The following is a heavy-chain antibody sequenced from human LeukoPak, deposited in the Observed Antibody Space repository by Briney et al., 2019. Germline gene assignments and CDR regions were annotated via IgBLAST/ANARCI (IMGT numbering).Heavy chain of an antibody. V-gene: IGHV3-30*04. CDR3: AREDWSSGQAGALGFDP. J-gene: IGHJ5*02. CDR1: GFIFSNYV. CDR2: IDKDGVAQ. D-gene: IGHD3-22*01. Sequence: GRSLRLSCEASGFIFSNYVMHWVRQAPGEGLEWLAAIDKDGVAQHFANSVEGRFTISRDNLKSTQYLQLDSLRTEDTATYYCAREDWSSGQAGALGFDPWGRGTPVTV.